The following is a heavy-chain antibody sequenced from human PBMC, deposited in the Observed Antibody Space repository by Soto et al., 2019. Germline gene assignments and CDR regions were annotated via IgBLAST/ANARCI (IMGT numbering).Heavy chain of an antibody. Sequence: QVQLVESGGGVVQPGRSLRLSCAASGFTFSSYAMHWVRQAPGKGLEWVAVISYDGSNKYYADSVKGRFTISRDNSKNTLYLQMNSLRAEDTAVYYCERFLTNWNYDYWGQGTLVTVSS. J-gene: IGHJ4*02. CDR2: ISYDGSNK. CDR3: ERFLTNWNYDY. CDR1: GFTFSSYA. D-gene: IGHD1-7*01. V-gene: IGHV3-30-3*01.